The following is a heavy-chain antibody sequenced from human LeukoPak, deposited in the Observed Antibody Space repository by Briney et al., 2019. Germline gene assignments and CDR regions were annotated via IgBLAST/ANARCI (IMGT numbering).Heavy chain of an antibody. CDR2: IIPIFVTA. J-gene: IGHJ4*02. CDR1: GGTFSSYA. CDR3: ARILVEGQWLVPVDY. V-gene: IGHV1-69*13. D-gene: IGHD6-19*01. Sequence: SVKVSCKASGGTFSSYAISSVRQAPGQRLEWMGGIIPIFVTANYAQKFQGRVTITAVESPSTAYMELSSLRSEDTAVYYCARILVEGQWLVPVDYWGQGTLVTVSS.